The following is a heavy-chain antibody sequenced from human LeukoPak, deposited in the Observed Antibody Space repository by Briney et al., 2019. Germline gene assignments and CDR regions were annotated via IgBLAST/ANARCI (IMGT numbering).Heavy chain of an antibody. CDR1: GFTFSSYW. J-gene: IGHJ4*02. Sequence: PGGSLRLSCAASGFTFSSYWIHRVRQAPGKGLVWVSRISTDGSSTNYADSVKGRFTISRDNAKNTLYLQMNSLRAEDTAVYYCARSYPFDYWGQGTLVTVSS. CDR3: ARSYPFDY. CDR2: ISTDGSST. D-gene: IGHD1-26*01. V-gene: IGHV3-74*01.